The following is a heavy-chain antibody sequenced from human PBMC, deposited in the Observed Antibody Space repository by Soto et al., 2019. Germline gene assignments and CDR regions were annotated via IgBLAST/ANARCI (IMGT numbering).Heavy chain of an antibody. Sequence: QLQLQESGPGLVKPSETLSLTCTVSGGSISSSSYYWGWIRQPPGKGLEWIGSIYYSGSTYYNPSLKSRVTISVDTSKNQFSLKLSSVTAADTAVYYCARLGPFDSSSWYKPYFDYWGQGTLVTVSS. CDR1: GGSISSSSYY. D-gene: IGHD6-13*01. J-gene: IGHJ4*02. CDR3: ARLGPFDSSSWYKPYFDY. V-gene: IGHV4-39*01. CDR2: IYYSGST.